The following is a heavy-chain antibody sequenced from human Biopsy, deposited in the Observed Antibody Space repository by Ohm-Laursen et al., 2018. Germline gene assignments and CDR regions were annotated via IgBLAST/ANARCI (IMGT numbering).Heavy chain of an antibody. V-gene: IGHV4-34*08. CDR3: GNEVHGRDY. J-gene: IGHJ4*02. D-gene: IGHD2-15*01. Sequence: SDTLSLTCAVFGKTFSDYQWSWIRQPPGKGLEWIGQINQAGTTNYNPSLKSRVSISADASKYEFSLRLTSVTAADTAVYLCGNEVHGRDYWGPGDQVTVSS. CDR2: INQAGTT. CDR1: GKTFSDYQ.